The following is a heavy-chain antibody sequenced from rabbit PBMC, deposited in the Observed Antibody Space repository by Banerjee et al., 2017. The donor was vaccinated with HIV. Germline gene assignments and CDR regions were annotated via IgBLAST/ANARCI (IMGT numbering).Heavy chain of an antibody. CDR2: IYAGKGST. J-gene: IGHJ4*01. CDR3: ARVAGYAGYGYATYYFNL. CDR1: GFDFSSYY. V-gene: IGHV1S7*01. D-gene: IGHD6-1*01. Sequence: QLKETGGGLVQPGGSLTLSCKASGFDFSSYYMSWVRQAPGKGLEWIGIIYAGKGSTDYASWVNGRFTISSDNAQNTVDLQMNSLTAADTATYFCARVAGYAGYGYATYYFNLWGQGTLVTVS.